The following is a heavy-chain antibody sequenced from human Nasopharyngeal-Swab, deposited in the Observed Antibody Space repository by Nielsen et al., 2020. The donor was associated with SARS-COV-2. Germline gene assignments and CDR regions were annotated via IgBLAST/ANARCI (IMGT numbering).Heavy chain of an antibody. V-gene: IGHV3-15*01. CDR1: GFTFINAW. D-gene: IGHD4-17*01. CDR3: TTDLHDYGDYDY. CDR2: IKSKTDGGTT. J-gene: IGHJ4*02. Sequence: GESLKISYAASGFTFINAWMSWVRQAPGKGLEWVGRIKSKTDGGTTDYAAPVKGRFTISRDDSKNTLYLQMNSLKTEDTAVYYCTTDLHDYGDYDYWGQGTLVTVSS.